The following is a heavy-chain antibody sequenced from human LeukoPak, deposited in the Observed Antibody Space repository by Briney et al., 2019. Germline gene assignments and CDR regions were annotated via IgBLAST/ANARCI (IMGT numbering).Heavy chain of an antibody. CDR1: GFTFSSYG. Sequence: GGSLRLSCAASGFTFSSYGMSWVRQAPGKGLEWVSAISGSGGSTYYADSVKGRFTISRDNSKNTLYLQMNSLRAEDTAVYYCAKAPRLWFGGYYFDYWGQGTLVTVSS. V-gene: IGHV3-23*01. D-gene: IGHD3-10*01. CDR2: ISGSGGST. J-gene: IGHJ4*02. CDR3: AKAPRLWFGGYYFDY.